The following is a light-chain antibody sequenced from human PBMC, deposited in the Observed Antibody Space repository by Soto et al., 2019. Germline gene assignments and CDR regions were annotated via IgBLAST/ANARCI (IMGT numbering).Light chain of an antibody. V-gene: IGLV3-1*01. CDR2: QDS. J-gene: IGLJ2*01. Sequence: SYELTQPPSVSVSPGQTASITCSGDKLGDKYAYWYQQKPGQSPVLVIYQDSKRPSGIPERFSGSNSGNTATLTISGTQAVDEADYYCQVWDSSTVVFGGGTKVTVL. CDR3: QVWDSSTVV. CDR1: KLGDKY.